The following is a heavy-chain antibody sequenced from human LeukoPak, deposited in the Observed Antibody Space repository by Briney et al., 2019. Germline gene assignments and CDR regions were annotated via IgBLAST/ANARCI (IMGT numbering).Heavy chain of an antibody. CDR2: INWNGGST. CDR3: ARVSRTLNYYYYYYMDV. D-gene: IGHD2-2*01. V-gene: IGHV3-20*04. CDR1: GSTLDDYG. Sequence: GGSLRLSCAASGSTLDDYGMSWVRQAPGKGLERVSGINWNGGSTGYADSVKGRFTISRDNAKNSLYLQMNSLRAEDTALYYCARVSRTLNYYYYYYMDVWGKGTTVTVSS. J-gene: IGHJ6*03.